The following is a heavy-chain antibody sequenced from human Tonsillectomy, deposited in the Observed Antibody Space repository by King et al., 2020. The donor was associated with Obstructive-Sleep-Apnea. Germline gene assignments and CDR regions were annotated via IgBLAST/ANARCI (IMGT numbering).Heavy chain of an antibody. J-gene: IGHJ4*02. CDR1: GLTFSNYA. Sequence: VQLVESGGGLVQPGGSLRLSCAASGLTFSNYAMSWVRQAPGKGLEWVSAISGSGASTYYADSVKGRFTISRDNSENTLYLQMNSLRAEDTAVYYCAKGPSSGYHYGRFDYWGQGTLVTVSS. D-gene: IGHD3-22*01. V-gene: IGHV3-23*04. CDR3: AKGPSSGYHYGRFDY. CDR2: ISGSGAST.